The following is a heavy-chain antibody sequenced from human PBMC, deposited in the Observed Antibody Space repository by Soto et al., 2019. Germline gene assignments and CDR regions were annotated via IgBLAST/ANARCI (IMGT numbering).Heavy chain of an antibody. CDR3: ARGRSSPNFDP. V-gene: IGHV1-69*01. Sequence: QVQLVQSGAEVRKPGSSVKVSCKISGGTFTNYVISWLRQAPGQGLEWMGGLIPIFGAANLAQKFQGRVTITADESTSTANMELSSLTADDTAVYYCARGRSSPNFDPWGQGTLVTVSS. CDR2: LIPIFGAA. J-gene: IGHJ5*02. D-gene: IGHD6-6*01. CDR1: GGTFTNYV.